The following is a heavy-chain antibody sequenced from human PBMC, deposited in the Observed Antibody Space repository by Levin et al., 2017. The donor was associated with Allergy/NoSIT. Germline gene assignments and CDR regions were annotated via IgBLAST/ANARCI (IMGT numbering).Heavy chain of an antibody. CDR3: AHVHQTDPPPSYDFWSGYYIDY. CDR2: IYWDDDK. Sequence: ESGPTLVKPTQTLTLTCTFSGFSLSTSGVGVGWIRQPPGKALEWLALIYWDDDKRYSPSLKSRLTITKDTSKNQVVLTMTNMDPVDTATYYCAHVHQTDPPPSYDFWSGYYIDYWGQGTLVTVSS. J-gene: IGHJ4*02. CDR1: GFSLSTSGVG. V-gene: IGHV2-5*02. D-gene: IGHD3-3*01.